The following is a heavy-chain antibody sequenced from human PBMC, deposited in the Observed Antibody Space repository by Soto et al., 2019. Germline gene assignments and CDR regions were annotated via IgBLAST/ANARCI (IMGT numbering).Heavy chain of an antibody. D-gene: IGHD6-13*01. Sequence: QLQLLESGPGLVKPSETLSLTCTVSGGSISSSTYYWGWIRQPPGKGLEWIGSIYFSGNTYYNPSLKSRITVSIDTSKNLFSLKLASVTAADTAVYYCASSFIAAAGWADYWGQGTLVTVSS. J-gene: IGHJ4*02. CDR1: GGSISSSTYY. CDR3: ASSFIAAAGWADY. V-gene: IGHV4-39*01. CDR2: IYFSGNT.